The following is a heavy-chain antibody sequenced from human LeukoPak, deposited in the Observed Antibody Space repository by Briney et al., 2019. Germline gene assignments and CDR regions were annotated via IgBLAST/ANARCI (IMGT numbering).Heavy chain of an antibody. CDR2: ITGSSGIT. J-gene: IGHJ4*02. CDR3: AKRSVGGKKAFDY. CDR1: GFSFSTYA. V-gene: IGHV3-23*01. Sequence: GRSLRLACAAAGFSFSTYAMSWVRQAPGKGLEWLSTITGSSGITYYAALVEERLTISRDNTNNTLYLQMNSLRAEGTAVYYCAKRSVGGKKAFDYWGQGTLVTVSS. D-gene: IGHD4-23*01.